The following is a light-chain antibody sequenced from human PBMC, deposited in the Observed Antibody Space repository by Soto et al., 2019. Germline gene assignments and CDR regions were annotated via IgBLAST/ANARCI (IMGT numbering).Light chain of an antibody. CDR2: GAS. Sequence: DVQMTQSPSSLSASVGDRITITCRASQGIRSALSWYQQKPGKAPERLISGASTLHRGVSSRFSSIGSGTEFTLTIPSLQAEDFATYYCLQHDSFPRTFGGGTRVDI. J-gene: IGKJ4*01. CDR3: LQHDSFPRT. V-gene: IGKV1-17*01. CDR1: QGIRSA.